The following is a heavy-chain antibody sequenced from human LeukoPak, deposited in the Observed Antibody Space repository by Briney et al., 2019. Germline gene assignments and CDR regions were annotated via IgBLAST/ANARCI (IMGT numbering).Heavy chain of an antibody. J-gene: IGHJ4*02. V-gene: IGHV3-48*01. Sequence: GGSLRLSCEASGFTFSRYSMNWVRQAPGKGLEWLSYISSSSSTIEYADSVKGRFTISRDNAKNSLYLQMNSLRAEDTAVYYCARADQGPLDYWGQGTLVTVSS. CDR1: GFTFSRYS. CDR2: ISSSSSTI. D-gene: IGHD2-2*01. CDR3: ARADQGPLDY.